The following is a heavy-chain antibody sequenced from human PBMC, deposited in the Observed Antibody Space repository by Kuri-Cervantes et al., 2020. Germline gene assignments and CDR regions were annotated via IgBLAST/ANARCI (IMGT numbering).Heavy chain of an antibody. Sequence: SETLSLTCNVYGGSMSSYYWSWIRQPPGKGLEWIGYIYHTGSTNYNPSLKSRVTISVDTSKNQFSLKLSSVTAADTAVYYCARGNRRYFDWLPRNLGMDFWGQGTMVTVSS. CDR1: GGSMSSYY. J-gene: IGHJ6*02. V-gene: IGHV4-59*12. CDR2: IYHTGST. CDR3: ARGNRRYFDWLPRNLGMDF. D-gene: IGHD3-9*01.